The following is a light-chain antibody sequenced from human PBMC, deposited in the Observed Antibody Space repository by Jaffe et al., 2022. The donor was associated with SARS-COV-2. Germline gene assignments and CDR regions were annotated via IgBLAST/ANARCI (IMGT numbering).Light chain of an antibody. V-gene: IGKV3-15*01. J-gene: IGKJ1*01. Sequence: EIVVTQSPATLSVSPGERATLSCRASQSVSRNLAWYQQKPGQAPRLLIHGASTRATGIPATFSGTGSGTEFTLTISSLQSEDFAVYYCQQYNDWPRTFGQGTKVEIK. CDR2: GAS. CDR1: QSVSRN. CDR3: QQYNDWPRT.